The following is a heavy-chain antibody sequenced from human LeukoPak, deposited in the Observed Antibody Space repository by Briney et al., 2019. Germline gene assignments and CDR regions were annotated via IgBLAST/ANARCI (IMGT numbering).Heavy chain of an antibody. D-gene: IGHD3-10*01. CDR1: GGTFSSYA. CDR3: ATALDLWFGELFYMDV. CDR2: IIPIFGTA. V-gene: IGHV1-69*05. Sequence: SVKVSXKASGGTFSSYAISWVRQAPGQGLEWMGRIIPIFGTANYAQKFQGRVTITTDESTSTAYMELSSLRSEDTAVYYCATALDLWFGELFYMDVWGKGTTVTVSS. J-gene: IGHJ6*03.